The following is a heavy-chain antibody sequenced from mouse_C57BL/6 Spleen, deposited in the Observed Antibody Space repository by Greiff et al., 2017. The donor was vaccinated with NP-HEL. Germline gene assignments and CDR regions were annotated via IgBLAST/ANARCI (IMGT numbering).Heavy chain of an antibody. CDR1: GFTFSSYA. CDR2: ISDGGSST. CDR3: ARDRALYCSSCACFAY. Sequence: DVQLVESGGGLVKPGGSLKLSCAASGFTFSSYAMSWVRQTPEKRLEWVATISDGGSSTYYPDNVKGRFTISRDNAKNNLYLQMSHLKSEDTAMYYCARDRALYCSSCACFAYWGQGTLVTVSA. J-gene: IGHJ3*01. V-gene: IGHV5-4*01. D-gene: IGHD1-1*01.